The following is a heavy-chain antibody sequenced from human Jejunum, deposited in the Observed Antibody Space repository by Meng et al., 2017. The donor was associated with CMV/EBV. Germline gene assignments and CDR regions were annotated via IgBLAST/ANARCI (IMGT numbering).Heavy chain of an antibody. D-gene: IGHD3-10*01. CDR3: ARGHSPFMVRGEFDY. Sequence: SISSSTYYWGWIRQPPGKGLEWIGSIYYSGSTYYNPSLKSRVTISVDTSKNQFSLKLSSVTAADTAVYYCARGHSPFMVRGEFDYWGQGTLVTVS. CDR1: SISSSTYY. J-gene: IGHJ4*02. V-gene: IGHV4-39*07. CDR2: IYYSGST.